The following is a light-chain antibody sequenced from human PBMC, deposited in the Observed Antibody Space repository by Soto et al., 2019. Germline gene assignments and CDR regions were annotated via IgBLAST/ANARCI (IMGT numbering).Light chain of an antibody. CDR2: GAS. V-gene: IGKV1-39*01. J-gene: IGKJ2*01. Sequence: DIQMTQSPSSLSASVGDRVTITCRASQSIRSYLNWYHQKPGKTPHLLIYGASNLQSGAPSRFTGSGSGTPFTLTISSLQPEDFATYYCQQSYTTPYTFGQGTKLEIK. CDR1: QSIRSY. CDR3: QQSYTTPYT.